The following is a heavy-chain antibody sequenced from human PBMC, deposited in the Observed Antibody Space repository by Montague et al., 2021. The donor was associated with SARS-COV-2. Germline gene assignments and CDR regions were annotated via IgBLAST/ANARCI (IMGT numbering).Heavy chain of an antibody. CDR2: MHSTGST. D-gene: IGHD2-15*01. J-gene: IGHJ4*02. CDR1: GGSINNYF. CDR3: ARAVVGAKTATIES. Sequence: SETLSLTCSVSGGSINNYFWGWIWQSPGKGLEWVGYMHSTGSTAYNPSXXSRVIISVDTSKTQISLKLRSVSAADTALCYCARAVVGAKTATIESWGQGTLVTVSS. V-gene: IGHV4-59*01.